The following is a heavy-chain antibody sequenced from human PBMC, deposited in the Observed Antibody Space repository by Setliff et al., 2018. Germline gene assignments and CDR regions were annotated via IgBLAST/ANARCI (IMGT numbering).Heavy chain of an antibody. CDR3: ARDGSYYDRGGNRTWFFDL. CDR2: IYYTGST. D-gene: IGHD3-22*01. V-gene: IGHV4-31*03. Sequence: SETLSLTCTVSGGSINSGDYFWSWFRQLPGKGLEWIGYIYYTGSTHYNPSLKSRLTMSVDTSKNQFSLNLKSVTAADTTVYFCARDGSYYDRGGNRTWFFDLWGRGTLVTVSS. CDR1: GGSINSGDYF. J-gene: IGHJ2*01.